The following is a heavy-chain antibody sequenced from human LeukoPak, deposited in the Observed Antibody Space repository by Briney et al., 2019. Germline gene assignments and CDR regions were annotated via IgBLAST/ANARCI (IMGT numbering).Heavy chain of an antibody. CDR1: GESFSGYY. CDR2: INHSGST. Sequence: PSETLSLTCAVYGESFSGYYWSWIRQPPGKGLEWIGEINHSGSTNYNPSLQSRLTISIDTSKNQFSLKLNFVTAADTALYYCARSLGGNNGFDVWGQGTMVTVSS. D-gene: IGHD3-3*01. J-gene: IGHJ3*01. CDR3: ARSLGGNNGFDV. V-gene: IGHV4-34*01.